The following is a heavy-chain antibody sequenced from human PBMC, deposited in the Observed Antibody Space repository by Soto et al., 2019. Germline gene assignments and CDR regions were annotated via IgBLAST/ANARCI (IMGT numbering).Heavy chain of an antibody. J-gene: IGHJ4*02. CDR2: IYWDDAK. V-gene: IGHV2-5*02. CDR3: AHAYGGSSLY. Sequence: QITLKESGPTLVKPTQTLTLTCTFSGFSLSTSRVGVGWIRQPPGKALEWLAVIYWDDAKTYRPSLKSRLTTTKDTSKSHVALTMTTMHPVDTATYYSAHAYGGSSLYWGQGTLVTVSS. CDR1: GFSLSTSRVG. D-gene: IGHD1-26*01.